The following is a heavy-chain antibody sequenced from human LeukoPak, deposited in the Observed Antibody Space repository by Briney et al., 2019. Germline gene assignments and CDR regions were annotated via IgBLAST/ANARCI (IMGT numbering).Heavy chain of an antibody. CDR1: GFIFHTSA. J-gene: IGHJ4*02. CDR3: ARDFGIAAAGIDY. V-gene: IGHV1-58*02. CDR2: LVLGSGNT. D-gene: IGHD6-13*01. Sequence: SVKVSYKACGFIFHTSAMQWVRQARGQRLEWIGWLVLGSGNTVYSHKLRDRVIITRDMSTSTVYMELDSLGPEDTAVYYCARDFGIAAAGIDYWGQGTLVTVSS.